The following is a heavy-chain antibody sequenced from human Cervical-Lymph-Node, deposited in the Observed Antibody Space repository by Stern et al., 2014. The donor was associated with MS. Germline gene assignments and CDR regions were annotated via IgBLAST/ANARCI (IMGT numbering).Heavy chain of an antibody. D-gene: IGHD4-17*01. CDR3: ARMATVTASDFYFDY. J-gene: IGHJ4*02. Sequence: QVTLKESGPALVKPTQTLTLTCTFSGFSLSTSGVRVSWIRQPPGKALEWLARIVWGDDKFYSTSMKTRLTISKDTSKNQVVLTMTNMDPVDTATYYCARMATVTASDFYFDYWGQGTLVTVSS. V-gene: IGHV2-70*04. CDR1: GFSLSTSGVR. CDR2: IVWGDDK.